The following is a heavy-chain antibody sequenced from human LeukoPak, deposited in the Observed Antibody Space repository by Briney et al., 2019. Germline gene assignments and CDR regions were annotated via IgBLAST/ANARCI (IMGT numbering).Heavy chain of an antibody. CDR3: AKQKGLDP. V-gene: IGHV4-59*01. Sequence: PSETLSLTCIVSAGSINYYYWTWIRQPPGKGLEWIGYIYSSGTTDYNRSLKSRATISVDTSNNQFSLKLRSVTAADTAIYYCAKQKGLDPWGQGTLVTVSS. D-gene: IGHD1/OR15-1a*01. CDR1: AGSINYYY. CDR2: IYSSGTT. J-gene: IGHJ5*02.